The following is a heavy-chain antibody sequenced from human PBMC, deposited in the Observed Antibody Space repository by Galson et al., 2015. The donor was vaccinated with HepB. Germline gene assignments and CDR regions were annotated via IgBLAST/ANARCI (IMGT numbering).Heavy chain of an antibody. V-gene: IGHV3-23*01. D-gene: IGHD3-16*01. Sequence: SLRLSCAPSGFTFSTYAMSWVRQAPGKGLEWVSIISGSVDGDNTYYADSMKGRIGIFRDNSKNTVYLQMNGLRGEDTAVYYCATWGSGTSSVNVYGKDAWGQGTTVTVSS. CDR3: ATWGSGTSSVNVYGKDA. J-gene: IGHJ6*02. CDR1: GFTFSTYA. CDR2: ISGSVDGDNT.